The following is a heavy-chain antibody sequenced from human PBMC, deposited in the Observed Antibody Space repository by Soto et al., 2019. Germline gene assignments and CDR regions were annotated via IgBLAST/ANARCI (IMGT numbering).Heavy chain of an antibody. V-gene: IGHV3-53*02. Sequence: EVQLVETGGGLIQPGGSLRLSCAASGFTVSSNYMSWVRQAPGKGLEWVSVIYSGGSTYYADSVKGRFTISRDNSKNTLYLQMNSLRAEDTAVYYCARASHYYDSSCYVAYWGQGTLVTVSS. CDR1: GFTVSSNY. CDR2: IYSGGST. CDR3: ARASHYYDSSCYVAY. D-gene: IGHD3-22*01. J-gene: IGHJ4*02.